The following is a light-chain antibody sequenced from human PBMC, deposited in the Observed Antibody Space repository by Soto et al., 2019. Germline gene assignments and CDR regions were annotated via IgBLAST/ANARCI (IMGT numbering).Light chain of an antibody. CDR2: RND. J-gene: IGLJ7*01. V-gene: IGLV1-47*01. Sequence: QSVLTQPASASRTPGQRVTISCSGSNSNIGDNNVYWYQQLPGTAPKLLVYRNDQRPSGVPDRFSGSKSGTSASLAISGLRSEDEADYYCAAWDDSLTGWVFGGGSQLTVL. CDR1: NSNIGDNN. CDR3: AAWDDSLTGWV.